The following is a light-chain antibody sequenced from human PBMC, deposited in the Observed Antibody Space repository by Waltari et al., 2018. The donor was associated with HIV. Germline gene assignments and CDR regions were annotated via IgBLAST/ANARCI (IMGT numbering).Light chain of an antibody. J-gene: IGLJ2*01. CDR1: SSTIGADYD. CDR2: GNK. V-gene: IGLV1-40*01. CDR3: QSYDISLSASVV. Sequence: QSMLTQPPSVSGAPGQRVTISCTGSSSTIGADYDVHWYQQIPGTAPKLLISGNKNRPSGVPDRFSASKSGTSASLTIAGLQAEDEAEYFCQSYDISLSASVVFGGGTRLTVL.